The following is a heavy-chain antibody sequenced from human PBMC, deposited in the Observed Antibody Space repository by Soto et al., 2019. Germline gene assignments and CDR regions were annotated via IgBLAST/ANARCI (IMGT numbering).Heavy chain of an antibody. J-gene: IGHJ6*02. CDR2: VWYYGGNK. CDR1: GFTFSSYG. CDR3: VRAAGYSGYDYVYYYGMDV. Sequence: QVQLVESGGGVVQPGRSLRLSCAASGFTFSSYGMHWVRQAPGKGLEWVALVWYYGGNKYYVDSVKGRFTISRDNSKNTLYLEMNSLRDEDTAVYYCVRAAGYSGYDYVYYYGMDVWGQGTTVTVSS. D-gene: IGHD5-12*01. V-gene: IGHV3-33*01.